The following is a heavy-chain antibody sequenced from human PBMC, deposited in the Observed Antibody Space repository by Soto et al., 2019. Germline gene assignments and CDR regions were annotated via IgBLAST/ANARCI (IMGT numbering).Heavy chain of an antibody. V-gene: IGHV4-59*01. J-gene: IGHJ6*03. D-gene: IGHD3-22*01. CDR1: EATSVDYC. Sequence: SQTISVTCSVFEATSVDYCGRWIRKPTGKGLEAIAYIDYTGSTNFNPSLKSLVTISVDTSKNQFSLKLSPVTAADTAVYYSGRENGYSASAIWRKGT. CDR2: IDYTGST. CDR3: GRENGYSASAI.